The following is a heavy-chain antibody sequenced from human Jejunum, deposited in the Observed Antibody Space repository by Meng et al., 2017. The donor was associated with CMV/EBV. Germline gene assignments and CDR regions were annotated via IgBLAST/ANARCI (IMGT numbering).Heavy chain of an antibody. J-gene: IGHJ4*02. V-gene: IGHV3-30*04. CDR2: ISYDGSNK. CDR1: GFTFSRSP. D-gene: IGHD6-19*01. CDR3: ARDSYGSIDY. Sequence: QVQLVESGXGVVQPGRSXRLSCAASGFTFSRSPMHWVRQAPGKGLEWVALISYDGSNKYADSVKGRFTISRDNSQNTLYLQMNSLRVEDTAVYYCARDSYGSIDYWGQGTLVTVSS.